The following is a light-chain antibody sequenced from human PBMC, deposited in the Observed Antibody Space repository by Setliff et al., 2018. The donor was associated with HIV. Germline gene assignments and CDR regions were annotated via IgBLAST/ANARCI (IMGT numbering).Light chain of an antibody. V-gene: IGLV2-23*01. J-gene: IGLJ1*01. CDR3: CSYVAGSHYV. Sequence: QSALTQPASVSGSPGQSITISCTGTSSDLGSYHLVSWYQHLPGKAPKLMIYEGSQRPSGVSTRFSGSTSGDTASLTIAGLQAEDEADYYCCSYVAGSHYVFGTGTKVTVL. CDR1: SSDLGSYHL. CDR2: EGS.